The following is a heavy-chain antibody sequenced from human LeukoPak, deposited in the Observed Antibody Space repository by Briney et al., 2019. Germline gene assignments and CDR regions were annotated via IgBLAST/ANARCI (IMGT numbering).Heavy chain of an antibody. V-gene: IGHV3-23*01. CDR1: GFTFSGYG. J-gene: IGHJ4*02. D-gene: IGHD6-13*01. Sequence: GGSLRLSCAASGFTFSGYGMSWVRQAPGKGLEWVSAINGGGGSTYYADSVKGRFTISRDNSKNTLFLQMNSLRAEDTAIYYCVKGPLVRLDYWGQGTLVTVSS. CDR2: INGGGGST. CDR3: VKGPLVRLDY.